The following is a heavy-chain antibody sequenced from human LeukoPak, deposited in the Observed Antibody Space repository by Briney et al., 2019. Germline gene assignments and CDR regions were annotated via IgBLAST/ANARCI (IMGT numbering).Heavy chain of an antibody. CDR3: AKDQRLTGAPYYFDY. CDR1: GFTFSTYG. Sequence: AGGSLRLSCAASGFTFSTYGVHWVRQAPGKGLEWVAFIRYDGSNKYYADSVKGRFTISRDNSKNTLYLQMNSLRAEDTAMYYCAKDQRLTGAPYYFDYWGQGTLVTVSS. CDR2: IRYDGSNK. V-gene: IGHV3-30*02. D-gene: IGHD7-27*01. J-gene: IGHJ4*02.